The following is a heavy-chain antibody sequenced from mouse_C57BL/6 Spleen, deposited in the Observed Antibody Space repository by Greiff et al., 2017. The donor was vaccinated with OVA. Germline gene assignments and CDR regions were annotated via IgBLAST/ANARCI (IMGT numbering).Heavy chain of an antibody. CDR1: GYTFTSYG. J-gene: IGHJ2*01. D-gene: IGHD1-1*01. CDR3: ASYYYNDY. V-gene: IGHV1-81*01. Sequence: QVQLQQSGAELARPGASVKLSCKASGYTFTSYGISWVKQRTGQGLEWIGEIYPRSGTTNYNEKFKGKATLTADKSSSPAYMELHSLANEEAAYYFSASYYYNDYWGQGTTLTVSS. CDR2: IYPRSGTT.